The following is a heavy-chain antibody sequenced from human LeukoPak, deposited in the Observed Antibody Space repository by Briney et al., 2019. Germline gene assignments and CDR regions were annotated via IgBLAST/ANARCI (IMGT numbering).Heavy chain of an antibody. V-gene: IGHV3-48*01. Sequence: GGSLRLSCAASGFTFSSYSMNWVRQAPGKGLEWVSYISSSSSTIYYADSVKGRFAISRDNAKNSLYPQMNSLRAEDTAVYYCARPPMSRWDPYYFDYWGQGTLVTVSS. D-gene: IGHD1-26*01. J-gene: IGHJ4*02. CDR1: GFTFSSYS. CDR3: ARPPMSRWDPYYFDY. CDR2: ISSSSSTI.